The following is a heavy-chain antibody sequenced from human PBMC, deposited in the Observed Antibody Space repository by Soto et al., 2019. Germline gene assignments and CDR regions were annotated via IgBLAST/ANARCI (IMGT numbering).Heavy chain of an antibody. CDR2: IYWDDDK. D-gene: IGHD2-15*01. V-gene: IGHV2-5*02. Sequence: QITLKESGPTLVKPTQTLTLTCTFSGFSLSTSGVGVGWIRQPPGKALECLALIYWDDDKRYSPSLRSRLSVTKDTSKHQVVLTMTHMDPVDTGTYYCAHRLCDSSCYWDVGFFDYWGQGTLVTVSS. CDR3: AHRLCDSSCYWDVGFFDY. CDR1: GFSLSTSGVG. J-gene: IGHJ4*02.